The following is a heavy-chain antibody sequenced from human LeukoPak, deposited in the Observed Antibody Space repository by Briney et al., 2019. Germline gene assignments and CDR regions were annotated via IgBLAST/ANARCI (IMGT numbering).Heavy chain of an antibody. D-gene: IGHD3-9*01. CDR2: IYYSGST. Sequence: PSETLSLTCTVSGGSVSNTDFHWGWVPRPPGRGLQWIGNIYYSGSTHDNPSLNSRVTMSVDTSKNQFSLKMTSVTAADTAVYYCARLTKGRYFDYIFDYWGQGTLFTVSS. CDR3: ARLTKGRYFDYIFDY. CDR1: GGSVSNTDFH. V-gene: IGHV4-39*01. J-gene: IGHJ4*02.